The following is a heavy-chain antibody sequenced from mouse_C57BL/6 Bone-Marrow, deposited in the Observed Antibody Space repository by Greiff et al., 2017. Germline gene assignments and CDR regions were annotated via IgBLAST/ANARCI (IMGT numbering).Heavy chain of an antibody. CDR3: ARRSNFYYYAMDY. V-gene: IGHV1-80*01. D-gene: IGHD2-5*01. J-gene: IGHJ4*01. CDR2: IYPGDGDT. Sequence: VQLQQSGAELVKPGASVKISCKASGYAFSSYWMNWVKPRPGKGLERIGQIYPGDGDTNYNGKFKGKATLTADKASSTAYMQLSSLTSDDSAVYFCARRSNFYYYAMDYWGQGTSVTVSS. CDR1: GYAFSSYW.